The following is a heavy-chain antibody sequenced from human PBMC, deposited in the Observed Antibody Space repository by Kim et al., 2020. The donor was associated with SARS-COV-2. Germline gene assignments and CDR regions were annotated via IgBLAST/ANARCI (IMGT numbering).Heavy chain of an antibody. Sequence: ASVKVSYKASGYTFTGYYMHWVRQAPGQGLEWMGRINPNSVGTNYSQKFQGRVTMTRDTSISTAYMELSRLRSDDTAVYYCARARVYYYASGSSDYFDYWGQGTLVTVSS. CDR2: INPNSVGT. CDR3: ARARVYYYASGSSDYFDY. CDR1: GYTFTGYY. D-gene: IGHD3-10*01. V-gene: IGHV1-2*06. J-gene: IGHJ4*02.